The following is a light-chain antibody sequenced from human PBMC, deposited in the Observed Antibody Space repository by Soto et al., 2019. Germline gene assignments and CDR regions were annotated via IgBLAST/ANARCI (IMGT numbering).Light chain of an antibody. V-gene: IGLV4-69*01. CDR1: SGHNTYA. CDR3: QTWGTGTTYV. J-gene: IGLJ1*01. Sequence: QPVLTQSPSVSASLGASVKLTCTLSSGHNTYAIAWHQQQLQKGPRYLMRINSDGSHNKGDGIPDRFSGSSSGAERYLTISSLQSEDEADYYCQTWGTGTTYVFGPGTKVTVL. CDR2: INSDGSH.